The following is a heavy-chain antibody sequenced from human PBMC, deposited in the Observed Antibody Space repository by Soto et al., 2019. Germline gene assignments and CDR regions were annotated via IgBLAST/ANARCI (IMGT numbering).Heavy chain of an antibody. V-gene: IGHV3-30-3*01. D-gene: IGHD2-15*01. CDR1: GFTFSSYA. CDR3: ARGRGYCSGGSCDDAFDI. CDR2: ISYDGSNK. Sequence: GGSLRLSCAASGFTFSSYAMHWVRQAPGKGLEWVAVISYDGSNKYYADSVKGRFTISRDNSKNTLYLQMNSLRAEDTAVYYCARGRGYCSGGSCDDAFDIWGQGTMVTVSS. J-gene: IGHJ3*02.